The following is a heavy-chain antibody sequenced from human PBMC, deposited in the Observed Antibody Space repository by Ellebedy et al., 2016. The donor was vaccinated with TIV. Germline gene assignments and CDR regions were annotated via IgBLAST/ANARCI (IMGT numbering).Heavy chain of an antibody. CDR1: GFTFSFYW. J-gene: IGHJ4*02. Sequence: GESLKISCAASGFTFSFYWMSWVRQAPGKGLEWVANINKDGSENFYVDSVKGRFTISRDNAKNSLYLQMNSLRAEDTAVYYCASPPGVVALWGQGTLVTVSS. CDR2: INKDGSEN. CDR3: ASPPGVVAL. D-gene: IGHD3-10*01. V-gene: IGHV3-7*03.